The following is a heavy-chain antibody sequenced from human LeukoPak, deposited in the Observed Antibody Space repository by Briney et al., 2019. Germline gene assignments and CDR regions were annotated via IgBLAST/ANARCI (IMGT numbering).Heavy chain of an antibody. CDR2: INPNSGGT. CDR3: ARGGKSELGTCDF. V-gene: IGHV1-2*02. J-gene: IGHJ4*02. CDR1: GYTFTGYY. D-gene: IGHD7-27*01. Sequence: GASVKVSCKASGYTFTGYYMHWVRQAPGQGLEWMGWINPNSGGTNYAQKFRGRVTMTMDTSINTAYMELSSLRSDDTAVYYCARGGKSELGTCDFWGQGTLVTVSA.